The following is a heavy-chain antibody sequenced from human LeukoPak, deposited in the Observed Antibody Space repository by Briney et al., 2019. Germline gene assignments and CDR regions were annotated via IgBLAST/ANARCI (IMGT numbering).Heavy chain of an antibody. V-gene: IGHV1-18*01. D-gene: IGHD2-2*01. CDR1: GYTFTSYG. CDR2: ISAYNGNT. J-gene: IGHJ4*02. CDR3: ARDWWDIVVVPAAIPLDY. Sequence: ASVKVSCKASGYTFTSYGISWVRQAPGQGLEWMGWISAYNGNTNYAQKLQGRVTMTTDTSTSTAYMELRSLRSDDTAVYYCARDWWDIVVVPAAIPLDYWGQGTLVTVSS.